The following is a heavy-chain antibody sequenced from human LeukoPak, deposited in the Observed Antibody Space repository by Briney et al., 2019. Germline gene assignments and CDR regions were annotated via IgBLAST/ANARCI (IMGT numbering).Heavy chain of an antibody. Sequence: PGRSLRLSCAASRFTFSTYGMHWVRQAPGKGLEWVAFIRYDGSNKYYADSVKGRFTISRDNSKNALYLQMNSLRAEDTAVYYCAKEYDFWSGYYPPGAFDIWGQGTMVTVSS. J-gene: IGHJ3*02. V-gene: IGHV3-30*02. CDR3: AKEYDFWSGYYPPGAFDI. CDR2: IRYDGSNK. D-gene: IGHD3-3*01. CDR1: RFTFSTYG.